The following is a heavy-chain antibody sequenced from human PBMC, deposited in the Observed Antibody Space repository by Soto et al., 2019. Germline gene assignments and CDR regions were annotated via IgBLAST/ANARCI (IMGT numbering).Heavy chain of an antibody. CDR3: AMDYSNYVRY. J-gene: IGHJ4*02. CDR1: GFTFSSYA. Sequence: EVQLLESGGGLVQPGGSLRLPCAASGFTFSSYAMSWVRQAPGKVLEWVSAISGSGGSTYYADSVKGRFTISRDNSKNTLYLQMNSLRAEDTAVYYCAMDYSNYVRYWGQGTLVTVSS. V-gene: IGHV3-23*01. D-gene: IGHD4-4*01. CDR2: ISGSGGST.